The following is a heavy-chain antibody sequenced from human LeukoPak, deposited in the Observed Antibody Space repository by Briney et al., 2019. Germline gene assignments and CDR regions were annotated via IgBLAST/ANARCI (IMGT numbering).Heavy chain of an antibody. Sequence: GASVKISCKASGYTFTGYYMHWVRQAPGQGLEWMGWINPNSGGTNYAQKFQGRVTMTRDTSISTAYMDLSRLRSDDTAVYYCARVPPGYSSGWYSHWGQGTLVTVSS. CDR2: INPNSGGT. D-gene: IGHD6-19*01. V-gene: IGHV1-2*02. J-gene: IGHJ4*02. CDR1: GYTFTGYY. CDR3: ARVPPGYSSGWYSH.